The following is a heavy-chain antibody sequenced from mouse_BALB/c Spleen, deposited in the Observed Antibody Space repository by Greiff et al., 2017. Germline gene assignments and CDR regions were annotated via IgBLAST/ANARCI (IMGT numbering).Heavy chain of an antibody. V-gene: IGHV5-4*02. CDR1: GFTFSDYY. CDR3: ARDPHYYGSSYKDYAMDY. CDR2: ISDGGSYT. D-gene: IGHD1-1*01. J-gene: IGHJ4*01. Sequence: EVNVVESGGGLVKPGGSLKLSCAASGFTFSDYYMYWVRQTPEKRLEWVATISDGGSYTYYPDSVKGRFTISRDNAKNNLYLQMSSLKSEDTAMYYCARDPHYYGSSYKDYAMDYWGQGTSVTVSS.